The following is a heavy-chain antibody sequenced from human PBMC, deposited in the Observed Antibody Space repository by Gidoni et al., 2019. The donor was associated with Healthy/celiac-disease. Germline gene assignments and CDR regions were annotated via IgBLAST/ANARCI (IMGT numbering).Heavy chain of an antibody. CDR3: ARHLFITGTTIDY. J-gene: IGHJ4*02. D-gene: IGHD1-20*01. CDR1: GGSISSRSYY. CDR2: IYYSGST. V-gene: IGHV4-39*01. Sequence: QLQLQESGPGLVTPSETLSLTCTVSGGSISSRSYYWGWIRQPPGKGLEWIGSIYYSGSTYYNPSLKSRVTISVDTSKNQFSLKLSSVTAADTAVYYCARHLFITGTTIDYWGQGTLVTVSS.